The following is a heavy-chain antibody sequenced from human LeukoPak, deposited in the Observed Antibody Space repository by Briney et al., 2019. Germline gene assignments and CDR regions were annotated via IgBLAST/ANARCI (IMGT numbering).Heavy chain of an antibody. CDR1: GFTFRSYS. CDR2: ISSSSTYI. CDR3: ARGNSDYDNDY. Sequence: PGGSLRLSCAASGFTFRSYSFNWVRQAPGKGLEWVSSISSSSTYIYYADSVKGRFTISRDNAKNSLYLQMNSLRAEDTAVYYCARGNSDYDNDYWGQGTLVTVSS. J-gene: IGHJ4*02. D-gene: IGHD5-12*01. V-gene: IGHV3-21*01.